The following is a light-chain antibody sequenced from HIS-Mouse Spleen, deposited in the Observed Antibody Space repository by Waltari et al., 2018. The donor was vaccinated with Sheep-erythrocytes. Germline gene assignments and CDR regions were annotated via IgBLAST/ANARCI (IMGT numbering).Light chain of an antibody. J-gene: IGLJ3*02. CDR1: SRHVGSYNL. Sequence: QSALTQPASVSGSPGQSITLSCTGTSRHVGSYNLVSWYQQHPGKAPKLMIYEGSKRPSGVSNRFSGSKSGNTASLTISGLQAEDEADYYCCSYAGSSTPWVFGGGTKLTVL. CDR3: CSYAGSSTPWV. V-gene: IGLV2-23*01. CDR2: EGS.